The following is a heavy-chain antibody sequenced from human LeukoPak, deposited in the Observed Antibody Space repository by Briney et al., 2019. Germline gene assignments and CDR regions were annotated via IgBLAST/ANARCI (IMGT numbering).Heavy chain of an antibody. CDR3: AKDRGRGYSYGDYFDY. CDR2: ISYDGSNK. V-gene: IGHV3-30*18. J-gene: IGHJ4*02. CDR1: GFTFSSYG. D-gene: IGHD5-18*01. Sequence: GGSLRLSCAASGFTFSSYGMSWVRQAPGKGLEWVAVISYDGSNKYYADSVKGRFTISRDNSKNTLYLQMNSLRAEDTAVYYCAKDRGRGYSYGDYFDYWGQGTLVTVSS.